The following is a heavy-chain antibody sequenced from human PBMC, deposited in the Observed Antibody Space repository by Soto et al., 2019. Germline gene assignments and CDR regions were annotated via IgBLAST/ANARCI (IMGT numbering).Heavy chain of an antibody. CDR2: IIPILDVA. J-gene: IGHJ6*02. Sequence: QLVQAGAEVKKPGSSVKVSCKASGGDFLSYTISWVRQAPGQGPEWMGTIIPILDVAKNAQKFQGRVAITADKATSTVYSEVRSLRSDGTAVYYCPQTWFGELWHGMDVWGQGTTITVSS. V-gene: IGHV1-69*02. D-gene: IGHD3-10*01. CDR3: PQTWFGELWHGMDV. CDR1: GGDFLSYT.